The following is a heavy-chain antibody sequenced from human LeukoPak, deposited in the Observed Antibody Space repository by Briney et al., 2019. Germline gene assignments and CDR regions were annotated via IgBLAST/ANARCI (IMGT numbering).Heavy chain of an antibody. D-gene: IGHD5-24*01. CDR1: GGSISSYY. V-gene: IGHV4-59*01. CDR2: IYYSGST. Sequence: PSETLSLTCTVSGGSISSYYWSWIRQAPGKGLDWIGYIYYSGSTSYNPSLKSRVTISLDTSKNQFSLKLSSVTAADTAVYYCARDRYGDGFAHFDYWGQGALVTVSS. J-gene: IGHJ4*02. CDR3: ARDRYGDGFAHFDY.